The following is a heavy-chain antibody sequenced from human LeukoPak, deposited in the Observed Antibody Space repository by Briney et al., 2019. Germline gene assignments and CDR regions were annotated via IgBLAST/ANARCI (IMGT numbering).Heavy chain of an antibody. V-gene: IGHV4-59*02. CDR3: ARGIAAAGSDAFDI. D-gene: IGHD6-13*01. CDR1: GGSVSDYY. CDR2: IYHTGST. Sequence: PSETLSLTCTISGGSVSDYYWSWIRQSPGKGLEWIGYIYHTGSTSYSPSLKSRVTISADTSQNQFSLKLSSVTAADTAVYYCARGIAAAGSDAFDIWGQGTMVTVSS. J-gene: IGHJ3*02.